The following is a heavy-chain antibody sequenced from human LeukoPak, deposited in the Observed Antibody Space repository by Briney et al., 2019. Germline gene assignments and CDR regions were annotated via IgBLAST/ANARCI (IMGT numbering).Heavy chain of an antibody. CDR3: ARCTDGHNYRIFDY. V-gene: IGHV3-30-3*01. Sequence: GGSLRLSCAASGFTFSSYAMHWVRQAPGKGLEWVAVTSYDGSNKYYADSVKGRFTISRDNSKNTLYLQMNSLRAEDTAVYYCARCTDGHNYRIFDYWGQGTLVTVSS. CDR2: TSYDGSNK. J-gene: IGHJ4*02. CDR1: GFTFSSYA. D-gene: IGHD5-24*01.